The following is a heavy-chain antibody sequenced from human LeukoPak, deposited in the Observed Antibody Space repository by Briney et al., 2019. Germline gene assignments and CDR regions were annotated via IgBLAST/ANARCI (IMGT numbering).Heavy chain of an antibody. CDR3: AREWVADAFDI. Sequence: ASVKVSCKSSGYTFTRHYIHWVRQAPGQGLEWMAIINPSGGSTNYAQNFQGRVSLTRDTSTNTVYMELSSLKSEDTAVYYCAREWVADAFDIWGQGTMVTVSS. D-gene: IGHD1-26*01. V-gene: IGHV1-46*01. CDR2: INPSGGST. CDR1: GYTFTRHY. J-gene: IGHJ3*02.